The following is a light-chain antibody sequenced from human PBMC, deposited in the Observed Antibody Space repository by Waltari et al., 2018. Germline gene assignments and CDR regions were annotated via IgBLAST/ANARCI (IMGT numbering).Light chain of an antibody. V-gene: IGLV3-1*01. CDR3: QAWDKNYARV. Sequence: SYELTQPTSVSVAPGQTANITCSGDKLGAKYASWYQQKAGKSPVLVIHQNTKRPSGTPERFSGSNSGNAATLTISWTQAIDEADYYCQAWDKNYARVFDGGTKLTVL. CDR2: QNT. CDR1: KLGAKY. J-gene: IGLJ2*01.